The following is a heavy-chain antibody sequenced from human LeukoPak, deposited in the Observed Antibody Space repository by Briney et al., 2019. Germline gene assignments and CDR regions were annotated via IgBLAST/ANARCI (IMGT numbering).Heavy chain of an antibody. CDR2: IYYSGST. D-gene: IGHD3-22*01. CDR1: GGSISSSSYY. J-gene: IGHJ3*02. V-gene: IGHV4-30-4*08. CDR3: ARVPAYYYDSSGYSNAFDI. Sequence: SETLSLTCTVSGGSISSSSYYWGWIRQPPGKGLEWIGYIYYSGSTYYNPSLKSRVTISVDTSKNQFSLKLSSVTAADTAVYYCARVPAYYYDSSGYSNAFDIWGQGTMVTVSS.